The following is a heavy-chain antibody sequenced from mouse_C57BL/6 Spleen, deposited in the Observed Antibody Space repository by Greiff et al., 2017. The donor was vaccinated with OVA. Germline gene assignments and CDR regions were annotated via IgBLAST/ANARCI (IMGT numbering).Heavy chain of an antibody. CDR3: ARDPTIVTTAYFDY. CDR2: ISDGGSYT. J-gene: IGHJ2*01. V-gene: IGHV5-4*01. CDR1: GFTFSSYA. Sequence: EVKLMESGGGLVKPGGSLKLSCAASGFTFSSYAMSWVRQTPEKRLEWVATISDGGSYTYYPDNVKGRFTISRDNAKNNLYLQMSQLKSEDTAMYYCARDPTIVTTAYFDYWGQGTTLTVSS. D-gene: IGHD2-5*01.